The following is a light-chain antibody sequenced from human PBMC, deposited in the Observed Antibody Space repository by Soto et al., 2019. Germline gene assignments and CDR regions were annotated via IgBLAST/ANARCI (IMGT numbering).Light chain of an antibody. Sequence: EIVLTQSPGTLSLSPGASATLSCRASQSVSSSYLAWYQQKPGQAPRLLIYGASSRATGIPARFSGSGSGTDFTLTISSLEPEDFAVYYCQQRGNWPLTFGEGTKVDIK. V-gene: IGKV3D-20*02. CDR1: QSVSSSY. CDR3: QQRGNWPLT. J-gene: IGKJ4*01. CDR2: GAS.